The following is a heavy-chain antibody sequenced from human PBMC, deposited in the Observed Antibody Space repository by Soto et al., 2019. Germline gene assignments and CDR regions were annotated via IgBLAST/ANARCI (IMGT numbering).Heavy chain of an antibody. CDR2: IYYSGST. J-gene: IGHJ3*02. Sequence: SETLSLTCTVSGGSISSYYWSWIRQPPGKGLEWIGYIYYSGSTNYNPSLKSRVTISVDTSKNQFSLKLSSVTAADAAVYYCARHSSSSRAFDIWGQGTMVTVSS. V-gene: IGHV4-59*08. CDR1: GGSISSYY. CDR3: ARHSSSSRAFDI. D-gene: IGHD6-6*01.